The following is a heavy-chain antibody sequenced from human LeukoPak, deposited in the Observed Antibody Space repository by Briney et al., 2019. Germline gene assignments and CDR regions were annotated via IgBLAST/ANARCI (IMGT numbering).Heavy chain of an antibody. CDR2: INHNGNVN. D-gene: IGHD3-16*01. V-gene: IGHV3-7*03. CDR3: ARGGGLDV. CDR1: GFTFSDYY. Sequence: GGSLRLSGAASGFTFSDYYMSWIRQAPGKGLEWVASINHNGNVNYYVDSVKGRFTISRDNAKNSLYLQMSNLRAEDTAVYFCARGGGLDVWGQGATVTVSS. J-gene: IGHJ6*02.